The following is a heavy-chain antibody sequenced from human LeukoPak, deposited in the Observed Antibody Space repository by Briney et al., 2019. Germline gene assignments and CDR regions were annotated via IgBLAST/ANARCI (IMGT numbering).Heavy chain of an antibody. CDR2: IIPSFGTA. CDR1: GGTFSRYA. Sequence: SVKVSCKASGGTFSRYAISWVRQAPGQGLEWMGGIIPSFGTANYAQTFQGRVTITADESTSTAYMELSSLRSEDTAVYYCARDWDYVGYVDVWGKGTTVTVSS. V-gene: IGHV1-69*13. CDR3: ARDWDYVGYVDV. D-gene: IGHD4-17*01. J-gene: IGHJ6*03.